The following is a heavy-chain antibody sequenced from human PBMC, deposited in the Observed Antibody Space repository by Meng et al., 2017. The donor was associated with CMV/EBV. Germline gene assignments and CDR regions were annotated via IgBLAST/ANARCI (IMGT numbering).Heavy chain of an antibody. Sequence: QGPVQGAGPGLVKPSQTLSLTCTVSGGSISSGDYYWSWIRQPPGKGLEWIGYIYYSGSTYYNPSLKSRVTISVDTSKNQFSLKLSSVTAADTAVYYCARAQYSSSCDYWGQGTLVTVSS. D-gene: IGHD6-13*01. CDR2: IYYSGST. J-gene: IGHJ4*02. CDR1: GGSISSGDYY. V-gene: IGHV4-30-4*08. CDR3: ARAQYSSSCDY.